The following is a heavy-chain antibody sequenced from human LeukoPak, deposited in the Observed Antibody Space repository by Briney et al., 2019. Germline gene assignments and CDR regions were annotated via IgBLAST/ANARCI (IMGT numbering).Heavy chain of an antibody. Sequence: PSETLSLTCTVSGGSISSSSYYWGWLRQPPGKGLEWIGSIYYSGSTYYNPSLKSRVTISVDTSKNQFSLKLSSVTAADTAVYDCASDCSSTSCYAGWYFDLWGRGTLVTVSS. J-gene: IGHJ2*01. CDR2: IYYSGST. V-gene: IGHV4-39*01. D-gene: IGHD2-2*01. CDR3: ASDCSSTSCYAGWYFDL. CDR1: GGSISSSSYY.